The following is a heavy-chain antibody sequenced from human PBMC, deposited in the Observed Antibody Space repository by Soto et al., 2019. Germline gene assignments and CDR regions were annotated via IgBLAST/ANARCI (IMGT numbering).Heavy chain of an antibody. Sequence: GGSLRLSCAASGFTFSSYAMTWVRQAPGKGLEWVSALSGSGGRTYYADSVKGRFTISRDNSKNTLYLQMNSLRADDTAVYYCAKDRRIVVGAEFDPWGQGTLVTVSS. CDR2: LSGSGGRT. CDR1: GFTFSSYA. V-gene: IGHV3-23*01. J-gene: IGHJ5*02. D-gene: IGHD3-22*01. CDR3: AKDRRIVVGAEFDP.